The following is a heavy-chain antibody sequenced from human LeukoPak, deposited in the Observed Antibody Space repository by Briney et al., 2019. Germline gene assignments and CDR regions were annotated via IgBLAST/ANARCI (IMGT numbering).Heavy chain of an antibody. Sequence: PGGSLRLSCAASGFTFSTYAMSWVRQAPGKGLKWVSAISSSGGSTFYADSVKGRFTISRDNSKNTLYLQMNSLRPEDTAVYYCAKGEGFYYHMGVWGKGTTVTVSS. V-gene: IGHV3-23*01. CDR2: ISSSGGST. CDR3: AKGEGFYYHMGV. J-gene: IGHJ6*03. CDR1: GFTFSTYA. D-gene: IGHD1-26*01.